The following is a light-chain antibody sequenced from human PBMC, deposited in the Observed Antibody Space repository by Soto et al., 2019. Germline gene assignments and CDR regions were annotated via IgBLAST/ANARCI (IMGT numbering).Light chain of an antibody. CDR3: QQQGSTSSRT. J-gene: IGKJ4*01. CDR1: QSVSSSY. CDR2: GAS. V-gene: IGKV3-20*01. Sequence: ETVLTQSPGTLSLSPGERATLSCRASQSVSSSYLAWYQQKPGQAPRLLIYGASSRATGIPDRFSGSGSGRAFSLTISRLKDEDFSVDYCQQQGSTSSRTFGEGTKVEIK.